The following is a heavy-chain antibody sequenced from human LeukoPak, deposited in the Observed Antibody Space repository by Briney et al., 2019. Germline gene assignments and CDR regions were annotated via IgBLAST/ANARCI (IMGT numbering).Heavy chain of an antibody. CDR2: IYYSGST. D-gene: IGHD2-15*01. CDR3: ARDCSGGSCYGSLDY. V-gene: IGHV4-59*12. Sequence: PSETLSLTCSVSGGSISSYYWSWIRQPPGKGLEWIGYIYYSGSTNYNPSLKSRVTISVDTSKNQFSLKLSSVTAADTAVYYCARDCSGGSCYGSLDYWGQGTLVTVSS. J-gene: IGHJ4*02. CDR1: GGSISSYY.